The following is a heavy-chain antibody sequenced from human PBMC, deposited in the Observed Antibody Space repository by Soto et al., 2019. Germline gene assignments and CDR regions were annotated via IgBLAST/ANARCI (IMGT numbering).Heavy chain of an antibody. D-gene: IGHD6-19*01. Sequence: GGSLRLSCVASGVTFTRCGMHWVRQAPGKGLEWVAVIWYDGSNKYYADSVKGRFTISRDNSKNTLYLQMNSLRAEDTAVYYCARDRIAVAGTQYYFDYWGQGTLVTVSS. CDR1: GVTFTRCG. J-gene: IGHJ4*02. CDR2: IWYDGSNK. V-gene: IGHV3-33*01. CDR3: ARDRIAVAGTQYYFDY.